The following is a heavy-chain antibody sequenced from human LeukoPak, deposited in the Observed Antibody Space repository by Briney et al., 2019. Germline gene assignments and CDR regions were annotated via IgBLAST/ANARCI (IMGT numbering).Heavy chain of an antibody. J-gene: IGHJ4*02. V-gene: IGHV3-30*19. Sequence: PGGSLRLSCAASGFTFSSYGMHWVRQAPGKGLEWVAVISYDGSNKYYADSVKGRFTISRDNSKNTLYLQMNSLRAEDTAVYYCAKSYGDYNWFDYWGQGTLVTVSS. CDR1: GFTFSSYG. CDR2: ISYDGSNK. CDR3: AKSYGDYNWFDY. D-gene: IGHD4-17*01.